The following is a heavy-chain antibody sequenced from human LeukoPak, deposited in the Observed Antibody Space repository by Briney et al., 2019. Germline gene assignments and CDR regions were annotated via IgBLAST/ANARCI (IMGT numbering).Heavy chain of an antibody. V-gene: IGHV4-61*01. D-gene: IGHD3-9*01. J-gene: IGHJ4*02. Sequence: SETLSLTCTVSGGSVSSGSYYWSWIRQPPGKGLEWIGYIFYIGSTNYNPSLKSRVTISVGTSKNQFSLKLRSVTAADTAVYYCARVSDILTGYPFDYWGQGTLVTVSS. CDR2: IFYIGST. CDR3: ARVSDILTGYPFDY. CDR1: GGSVSSGSYY.